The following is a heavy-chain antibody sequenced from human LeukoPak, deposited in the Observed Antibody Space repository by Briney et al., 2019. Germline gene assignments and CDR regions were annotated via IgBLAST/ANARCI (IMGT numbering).Heavy chain of an antibody. D-gene: IGHD3-3*01. CDR1: GFTFSSYA. J-gene: IGHJ4*02. CDR2: ISGSGGST. Sequence: PGGSLRLSCAASGFTFSSYAMSWVRQAPGKGLEWVSVISGSGGSTDYADSVKGRFTISRDNAKNTLYLQMNSLRAEDTAVYYCAREEGFWSGYYTAEGLDYWGQGTLVTVSS. CDR3: AREEGFWSGYYTAEGLDY. V-gene: IGHV3-23*01.